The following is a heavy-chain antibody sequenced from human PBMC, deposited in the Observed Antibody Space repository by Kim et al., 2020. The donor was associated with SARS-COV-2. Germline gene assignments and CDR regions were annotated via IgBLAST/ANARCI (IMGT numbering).Heavy chain of an antibody. Sequence: GGSLRLSCAASGFTFSSYAMSWVRQAPGKGLEWVSAISGSGGSTYYADSVKGRFTISRDNSKNTLYLQMNSLRAEDTAVYYCAKGAKYCSGGSCPDAFDIWGQGTMVTVSS. CDR2: ISGSGGST. CDR3: AKGAKYCSGGSCPDAFDI. J-gene: IGHJ3*02. CDR1: GFTFSSYA. D-gene: IGHD2-15*01. V-gene: IGHV3-23*01.